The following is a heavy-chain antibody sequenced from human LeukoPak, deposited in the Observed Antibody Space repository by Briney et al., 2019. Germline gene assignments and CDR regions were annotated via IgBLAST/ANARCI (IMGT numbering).Heavy chain of an antibody. D-gene: IGHD3-16*01. CDR2: IAGSSVAAGRSST. CDR1: GFSFSSYA. J-gene: IGHJ5*01. V-gene: IGHV3-23*01. CDR3: AKTSTITYFPWENWFDS. Sequence: GGSLRLSCATSGFSFSSYAMSWVRQAPGKGLEWVSAIAGSSVAAGRSSTYYADSVTGRFTISRDNSKNTLYLQMNSLRADDTAVYYCAKTSTITYFPWENWFDSWGQGTLVTVSS.